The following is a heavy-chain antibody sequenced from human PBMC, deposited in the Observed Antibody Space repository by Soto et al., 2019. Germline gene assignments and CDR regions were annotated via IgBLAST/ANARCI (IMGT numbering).Heavy chain of an antibody. V-gene: IGHV3-74*01. Sequence: EVQLVESGGGLVQPGGSLRLSCAAYGFTFSHYWMYWVRQAPGKGLVWVSRINSDGSVSSYADSVKGRLTISRDNVKNTLYLQMDRLRAEDSAVYYCARGDCFGGTCYSLAGSFYYYMHVWGKGTTVNVFS. CDR2: INSDGSVS. D-gene: IGHD2-15*01. J-gene: IGHJ6*03. CDR1: GFTFSHYW. CDR3: ARGDCFGGTCYSLAGSFYYYMHV.